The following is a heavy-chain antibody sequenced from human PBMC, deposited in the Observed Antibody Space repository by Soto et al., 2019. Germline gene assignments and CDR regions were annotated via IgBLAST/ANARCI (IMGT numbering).Heavy chain of an antibody. V-gene: IGHV4-31*03. Sequence: QVQLQESGPGLVKPSQTLSLTCTVSGGSINSDGYYWSWSRQHPGKGLEFIGYIYYSGTTYYNPSLRGRVSISIATSKNQFSMKLSSVTAADTAVYYCARDRGLRLAFAHWGQGTLATVSS. D-gene: IGHD4-17*01. CDR2: IYYSGTT. CDR3: ARDRGLRLAFAH. CDR1: GGSINSDGYY. J-gene: IGHJ4*02.